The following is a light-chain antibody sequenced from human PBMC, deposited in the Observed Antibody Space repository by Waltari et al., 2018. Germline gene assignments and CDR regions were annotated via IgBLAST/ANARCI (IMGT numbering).Light chain of an antibody. CDR3: QQSYSLPWT. Sequence: DIQMTQSPSSLSASVVAKFTITRRAGQTINKYLNWYQQKPGKAPRVLIYAASTLQSGVPSRFSGGGSGTDFTLTISSLQPEDFGTYFCQQSYSLPWTFGQGTKVEIE. J-gene: IGKJ1*01. CDR2: AAS. CDR1: QTINKY. V-gene: IGKV1-39*01.